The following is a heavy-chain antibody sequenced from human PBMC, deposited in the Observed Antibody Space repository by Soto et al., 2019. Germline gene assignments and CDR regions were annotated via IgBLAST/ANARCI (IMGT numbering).Heavy chain of an antibody. CDR2: IIPIFGKP. J-gene: IGHJ4*02. CDR1: GGTFSSFA. CDR3: ATRGTPQLRFSEWSLDF. V-gene: IGHV1-69*06. D-gene: IGHD3-3*01. Sequence: QVQLVQSGAEVKKPGSSVKVSCKASGGTFSSFAISWVRQAPGQGLEWMGGIIPIFGKPNYAPKFQDRVSITAAKSTSTAYMEVSSLRYEDTAVYYCATRGTPQLRFSEWSLDFWGQGTLITVSS.